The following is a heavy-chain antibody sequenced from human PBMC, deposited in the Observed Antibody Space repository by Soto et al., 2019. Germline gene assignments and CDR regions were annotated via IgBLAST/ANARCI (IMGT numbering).Heavy chain of an antibody. J-gene: IGHJ1*01. CDR3: ARVHSSSWAEYFQH. Sequence: GGSLRLSCAASGFAFSNYYMNWIRQAPGKGLEWVSSISSSSSYIYYADSVKGRFTISRDNAKNSLYLQMNSLRAEDTAVYYCARVHSSSWAEYFQHWGQGTLVTVSS. D-gene: IGHD6-13*01. CDR1: GFAFSNYY. CDR2: ISSSSSYI. V-gene: IGHV3-21*01.